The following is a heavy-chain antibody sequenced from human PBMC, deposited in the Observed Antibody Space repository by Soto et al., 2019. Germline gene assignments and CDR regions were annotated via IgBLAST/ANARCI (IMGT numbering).Heavy chain of an antibody. D-gene: IGHD2-8*01. Sequence: QVQLEQSGAEVKKPGSSGKVSCKASGGTFRTAAISWVRQAPGQGLEWMGGIMPVFRTPDYAQKFQGRVTITADESTNTAYMELSGLRSDDTAVYYCARDNDRPQLGGNYYYILDVWGQGTTITVSS. J-gene: IGHJ6*02. CDR2: IMPVFRTP. V-gene: IGHV1-69*12. CDR1: GGTFRTAA. CDR3: ARDNDRPQLGGNYYYILDV.